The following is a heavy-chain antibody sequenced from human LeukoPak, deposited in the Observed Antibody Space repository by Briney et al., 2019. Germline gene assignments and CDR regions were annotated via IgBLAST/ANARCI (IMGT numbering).Heavy chain of an antibody. V-gene: IGHV1-24*01. J-gene: IGHJ4*02. CDR3: ATQGTTKYYDSSFDY. Sequence: ASVKVSCKVSGYTLTELSMHWVRQVPGKGLEWMGGFDPEDGETIYAQKFQGRVTMTEDTSTDTAYMELSSLRSEDTAVYYCATQGTTKYYDSSFDYWGRGTLVTVSS. CDR1: GYTLTELS. D-gene: IGHD3-22*01. CDR2: FDPEDGET.